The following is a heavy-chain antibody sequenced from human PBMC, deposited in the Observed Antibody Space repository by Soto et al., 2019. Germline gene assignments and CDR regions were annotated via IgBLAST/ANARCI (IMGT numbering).Heavy chain of an antibody. CDR2: IAPLGYST. J-gene: IGHJ4*02. CDR1: GLTFRNHA. CDR3: VSWVSPHCDY. V-gene: IGHV3-23*01. Sequence: EVQLLESGGGLVQPGGSLRLSCAVSGLTFRNHAMSWVRQAPGKGLEWVSTIAPLGYSTHYAGSVEGRFTISRDDSKSTLDLQMNSLRADDTAVYYCVSWVSPHCDYWGQGTLVSVSS. D-gene: IGHD2-8*01.